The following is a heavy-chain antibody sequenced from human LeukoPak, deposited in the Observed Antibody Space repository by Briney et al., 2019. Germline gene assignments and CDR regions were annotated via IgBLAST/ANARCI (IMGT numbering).Heavy chain of an antibody. CDR1: GFTFSDYY. CDR3: ASRSGYLAPFDY. D-gene: IGHD3-3*01. Sequence: PGGSLRLSCAASGFTFSDYYMSWIRQAPGKGLEWVSYISNSGSTIYYADSVKGRFTISRDNAKNSLYLQMNSLRAEDTAVYYCASRSGYLAPFDYWGQGTLVTVSS. CDR2: ISNSGSTI. J-gene: IGHJ4*02. V-gene: IGHV3-11*04.